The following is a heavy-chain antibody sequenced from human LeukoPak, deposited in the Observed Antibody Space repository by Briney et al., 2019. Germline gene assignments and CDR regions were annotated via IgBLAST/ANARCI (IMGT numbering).Heavy chain of an antibody. D-gene: IGHD6-19*01. V-gene: IGHV3-64*01. CDR3: ASSRYSSGLSFPLY. J-gene: IGHJ4*02. CDR2: ISSNGGST. CDR1: GFTFSSYA. Sequence: GGSLRLSCAASGFTFSSYAMHWVRQAPGKGLEYVSAISSNGGSTYYANSVKGRFTISRDNSKNTPYLQMGSLRAEDMAVYYCASSRYSSGLSFPLYWGQGTLVTVSS.